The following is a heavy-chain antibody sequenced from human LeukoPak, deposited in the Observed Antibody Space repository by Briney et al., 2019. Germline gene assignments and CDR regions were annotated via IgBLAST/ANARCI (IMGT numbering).Heavy chain of an antibody. Sequence: GGSLRLSCAASGFTSTSYGMHWVRQSPGKGLEWVALITYDGYYKYYSDSVKGRFTISRDNAKNTLYLQMNSLRAEDTAVYYCARGPSGGRYYVGDYWGQGTLVTVSS. J-gene: IGHJ4*02. V-gene: IGHV3-30*03. D-gene: IGHD1-26*01. CDR3: ARGPSGGRYYVGDY. CDR1: GFTSTSYG. CDR2: ITYDGYYK.